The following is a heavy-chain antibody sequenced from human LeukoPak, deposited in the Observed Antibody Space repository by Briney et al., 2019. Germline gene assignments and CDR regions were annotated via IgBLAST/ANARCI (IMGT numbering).Heavy chain of an antibody. CDR3: AKDGSGDMITFGGVIANRFDY. Sequence: GGSLRLSCAASGFTFSRSWMHWVRQAPGKGLVWVSRINTDGSDTMYADSVKGRFTISRDNAKNTLYLQMNSLRAEDTAVYYCAKDGSGDMITFGGVIANRFDYWGQGTLVTVSS. J-gene: IGHJ4*02. CDR1: GFTFSRSW. D-gene: IGHD3-16*02. V-gene: IGHV3-74*03. CDR2: INTDGSDT.